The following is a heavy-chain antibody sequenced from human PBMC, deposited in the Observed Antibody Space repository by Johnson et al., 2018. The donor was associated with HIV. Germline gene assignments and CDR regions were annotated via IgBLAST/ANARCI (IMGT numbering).Heavy chain of an antibody. V-gene: IGHV3-7*01. CDR1: GFTFTNYW. J-gene: IGHJ3*02. CDR2: IKQDGSEK. D-gene: IGHD3-22*01. CDR3: AKDVGNYWPDAFDI. Sequence: VQLVESGGGVVQPGRSLTLSCTPSGFTFTNYWMSWVRQAPGKGLEWVANIKQDGSEKYYVDSVQGRFTISRDNAKNSLYLQMNSLRAEDTALYYCAKDVGNYWPDAFDIWGQGTMVTVSS.